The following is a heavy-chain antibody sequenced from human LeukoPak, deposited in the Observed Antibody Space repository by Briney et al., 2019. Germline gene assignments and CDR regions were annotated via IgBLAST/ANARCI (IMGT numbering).Heavy chain of an antibody. Sequence: SETLSLTCGVSGGSITTTNFWSWVRQPPGGGLEWIGEISLAGRTRYNPSLKSRDNLPIDESKHHLYLNLASVTAADTAVYYCSRESGPFCPFGHWGQGTLVAVTS. V-gene: IGHV4-4*02. CDR2: ISLAGRT. D-gene: IGHD1-26*01. CDR3: SRESGPFCPFGH. CDR1: GGSITTTNF. J-gene: IGHJ4*02.